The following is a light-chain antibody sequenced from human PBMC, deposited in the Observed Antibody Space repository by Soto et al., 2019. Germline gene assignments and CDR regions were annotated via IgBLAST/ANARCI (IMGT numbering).Light chain of an antibody. Sequence: QSALTQPASVSGSLGQSITLSCTGSGGDIGAYNYVSWYQQHPGKAPKLMIYEVSNRPSGVSNRFSGSKSGNTASLTISGLQAEDETDYYCSSYTSTSAWVFGGGTKVTVL. CDR3: SSYTSTSAWV. CDR2: EVS. J-gene: IGLJ3*02. CDR1: GGDIGAYNY. V-gene: IGLV2-14*01.